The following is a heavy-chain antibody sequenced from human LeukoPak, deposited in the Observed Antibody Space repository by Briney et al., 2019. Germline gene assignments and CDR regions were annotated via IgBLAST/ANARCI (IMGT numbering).Heavy chain of an antibody. CDR3: ARQKDRGGRGLWFGESWNWFDP. CDR2: IYPGDSDT. V-gene: IGHV5-51*01. D-gene: IGHD3-10*01. J-gene: IGHJ5*02. Sequence: GESLKISCKGSGYSFTSYWIGWVRQMPGKGLEWMGIIYPGDSDTRYSPSFQGQVTISADKSISTAYLQWSSLKASDTAMYYCARQKDRGGRGLWFGESWNWFDPWGQGTLVTVSS. CDR1: GYSFTSYW.